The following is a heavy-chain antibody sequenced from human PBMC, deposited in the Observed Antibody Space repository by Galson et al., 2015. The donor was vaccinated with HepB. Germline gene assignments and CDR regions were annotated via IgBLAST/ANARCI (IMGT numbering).Heavy chain of an antibody. V-gene: IGHV5-51*01. CDR1: GYRFTSYW. Sequence: QSGAEVTKPGESLKISCKVSGYRFTSYWVAWVRQMPGKGLEWMGIIYPGDSDTRYSPSFQSQVTFSVDKSISTAYLQWRSLKASDTAMYYCARGSGGMDVWGQGTTVTVSS. D-gene: IGHD3-10*01. J-gene: IGHJ6*02. CDR2: IYPGDSDT. CDR3: ARGSGGMDV.